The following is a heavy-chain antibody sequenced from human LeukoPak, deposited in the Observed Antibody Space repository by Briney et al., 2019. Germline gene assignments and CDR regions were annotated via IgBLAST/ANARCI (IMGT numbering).Heavy chain of an antibody. CDR1: GGSISSYY. V-gene: IGHV4-4*07. J-gene: IGHJ4*02. Sequence: SSETLSLTCTVSGGSISSYYWSWIRQPAGKGLEWIGRIYTSGSTNYNPSLKSRVTMPVDTSKNQFSLKLSSVTAADTAVYYCARDQSGYSSSWSPDYFDYWGQGTLVTVSS. CDR3: ARDQSGYSSSWSPDYFDY. D-gene: IGHD6-13*01. CDR2: IYTSGST.